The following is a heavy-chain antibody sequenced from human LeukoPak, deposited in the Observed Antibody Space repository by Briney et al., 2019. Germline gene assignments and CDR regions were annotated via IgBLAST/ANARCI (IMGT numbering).Heavy chain of an antibody. CDR3: WRHVSNGWDYYYGLDV. D-gene: IGHD6-19*01. CDR1: GGSFSGYY. Sequence: SETLSLTCAVYGGSFSGYYWSWIRQPPRKGLEGSGEINHSGRTNYNPSLRSRVTISVDTSKNQFSLKLNSVTAADTAVYYCWRHVSNGWDYYYGLDVWGQGTTVTVSS. CDR2: INHSGRT. V-gene: IGHV4-34*01. J-gene: IGHJ6*02.